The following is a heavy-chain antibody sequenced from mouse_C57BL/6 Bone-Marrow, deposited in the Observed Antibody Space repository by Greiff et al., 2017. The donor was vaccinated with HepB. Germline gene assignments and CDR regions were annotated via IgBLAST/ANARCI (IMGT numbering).Heavy chain of an antibody. CDR2: ISYDGSN. D-gene: IGHD2-4*01. J-gene: IGHJ4*01. CDR1: GYSITSGYY. CDR3: ASERYDYDYAMDY. V-gene: IGHV3-6*01. Sequence: EVKLQESGPGLVKPSQSLSLTCSVSGYSITSGYYWNWIRQFPGNKLEWMGYISYDGSNNYNPSLKNRISITRDTSKNQFFLKLNSVTTEATATYYCASERYDYDYAMDYWGQGTSVTVSS.